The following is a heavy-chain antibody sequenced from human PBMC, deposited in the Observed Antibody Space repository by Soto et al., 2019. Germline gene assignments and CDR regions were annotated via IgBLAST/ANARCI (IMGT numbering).Heavy chain of an antibody. CDR3: ARHKYYDFWSGPRSYYYYGMDV. CDR1: GYSFTSYW. J-gene: IGHJ6*02. CDR2: IYPGDSDT. Sequence: GESLKISCRGSGYSFTSYWIGWVRQMPGKGLEWMGIIYPGDSDTRYSPSFQGQVTISADKSISTAYLQWSSLKASDTAMYYCARHKYYDFWSGPRSYYYYGMDVWGQGTTVTVSS. V-gene: IGHV5-51*01. D-gene: IGHD3-3*01.